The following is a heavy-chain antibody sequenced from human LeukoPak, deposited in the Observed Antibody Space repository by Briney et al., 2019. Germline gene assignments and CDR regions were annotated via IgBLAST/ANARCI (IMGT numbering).Heavy chain of an antibody. J-gene: IGHJ4*02. CDR2: IYGGGTNT. CDR3: AKRITEAVGIYFDS. Sequence: PGGSLRLSCVGSGFSSSSYAMTWVRQAPGKGLEWVSTIYGGGTNTFYADSVKGRFTISRDDSKNMQFLQMNSLRPEDTAVYFCAKRITEAVGIYFDSWGQGALVTVSS. V-gene: IGHV3-23*01. CDR1: GFSSSSYA. D-gene: IGHD6-19*01.